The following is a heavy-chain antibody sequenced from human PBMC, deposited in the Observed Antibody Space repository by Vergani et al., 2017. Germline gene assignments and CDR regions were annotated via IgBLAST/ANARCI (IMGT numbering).Heavy chain of an antibody. CDR3: AREQYSGSYIY. CDR2: ISYDGSNK. D-gene: IGHD1-26*01. J-gene: IGHJ4*02. Sequence: QVQLVESGGGVVQPGRSLRLSCAASGFTFSSYGLPWVRQAPGKGLEWVAVISYDGSNKYYADSVKGRFTISRDNSKNTLYLQMNSLRAEDTAVYYCAREQYSGSYIYWGQGTLVTVSS. CDR1: GFTFSSYG. V-gene: IGHV3-30*03.